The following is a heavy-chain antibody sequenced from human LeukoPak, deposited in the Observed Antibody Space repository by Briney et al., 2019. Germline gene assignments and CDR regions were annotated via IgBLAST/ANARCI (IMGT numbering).Heavy chain of an antibody. J-gene: IGHJ3*02. CDR3: ARVLINYGSGTPGAFDI. CDR1: GFTVSSNY. CDR2: IYSGGST. V-gene: IGHV3-66*01. Sequence: PGGSLRLSCAASGFTVSSNYMSWVRQAPGKGLEWVSVIYSGGSTYYADSVKGRFTISRDNSKNTLYLQMNSLRAEDTAVYYCARVLINYGSGTPGAFDIWGQGTMVTVSS. D-gene: IGHD3-10*01.